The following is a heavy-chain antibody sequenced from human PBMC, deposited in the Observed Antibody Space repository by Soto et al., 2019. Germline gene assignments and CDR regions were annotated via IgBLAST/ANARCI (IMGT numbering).Heavy chain of an antibody. D-gene: IGHD1-1*01. J-gene: IGHJ5*02. CDR2: INQSGST. Sequence: QVQLQQWGAGLLKPSETLSLTCAVYGGSFSGYYWSWIRQPPGKGLEWIGEINQSGSTNYNPSLRSRVTISVDTSKNQFSLKLSSVTAADTAVYYCAREKGTINWFDPWGQGTLVTVSS. CDR1: GGSFSGYY. CDR3: AREKGTINWFDP. V-gene: IGHV4-34*01.